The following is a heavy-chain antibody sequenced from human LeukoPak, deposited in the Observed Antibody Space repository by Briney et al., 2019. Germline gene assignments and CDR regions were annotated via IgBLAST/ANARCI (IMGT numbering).Heavy chain of an antibody. Sequence: SETLSLTCAVYGGSFSGYYWSWIRQPPEKGLEWVGEINHSGSTNSNPALKTRVTVSVDTSKNQFSLKLSSVTAADTAVYYCARARGDILTGSSYMDVWGKGTTVTVSS. CDR1: GGSFSGYY. CDR2: INHSGST. CDR3: ARARGDILTGSSYMDV. D-gene: IGHD3-9*01. V-gene: IGHV4-34*01. J-gene: IGHJ6*03.